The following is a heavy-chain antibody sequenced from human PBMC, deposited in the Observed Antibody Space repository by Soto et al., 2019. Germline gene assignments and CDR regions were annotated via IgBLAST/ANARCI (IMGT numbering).Heavy chain of an antibody. D-gene: IGHD6-13*01. V-gene: IGHV3-30*03. J-gene: IGHJ6*02. CDR2: ISYDGSNK. Sequence: QVQLVECGGGVVQPGRSLRLSCAASGFTFSSYGMHWVRQAPGKGLEWVAVISYDGSNKYYADSVKGRFTISRDNSKNTLYLQMNSLRAEDTAVYYCATDRARAAGNFWNYYYYGMDVWGQGTTVTVSS. CDR3: ATDRARAAGNFWNYYYYGMDV. CDR1: GFTFSSYG.